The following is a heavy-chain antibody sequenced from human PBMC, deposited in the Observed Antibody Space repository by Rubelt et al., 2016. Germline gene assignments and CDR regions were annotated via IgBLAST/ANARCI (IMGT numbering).Heavy chain of an antibody. CDR2: IYPGDSDT. J-gene: IGHJ4*02. Sequence: EVQLVQSGAEVKKPGESLTISCKGSGYRFTSYWIGWVRQMPGQGLEWRGIIYPGDSDTRYSPAVQGRVSISAEKCISTAYLQWSSREASDAAMCYCARVGAIAEAGNAPDDWGQGTLVTVSA. V-gene: IGHV5-51*03. D-gene: IGHD6-13*01. CDR3: ARVGAIAEAGNAPDD. CDR1: GYRFTSYW.